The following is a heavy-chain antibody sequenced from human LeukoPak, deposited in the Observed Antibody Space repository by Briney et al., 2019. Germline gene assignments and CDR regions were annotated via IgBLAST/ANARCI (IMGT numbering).Heavy chain of an antibody. D-gene: IGHD2-2*01. Sequence: GGSLRLSCAASGFSFTNFEMNWVRQAPGKGLEWVAVISYDGSNKYYADSVKGRFTISRDNSKNTLYLQMNSLRAEDTAVYYCATLQDIVVVPAARNAFDIWGQGTMVTVSS. CDR2: ISYDGSNK. CDR1: GFSFTNFE. V-gene: IGHV3-30*01. J-gene: IGHJ3*02. CDR3: ATLQDIVVVPAARNAFDI.